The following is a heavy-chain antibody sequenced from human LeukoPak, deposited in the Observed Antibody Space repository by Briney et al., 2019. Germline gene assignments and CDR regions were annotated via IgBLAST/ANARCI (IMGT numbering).Heavy chain of an antibody. CDR2: ISSSSSYI. D-gene: IGHD3-16*01. CDR3: ARDPTEGDGYFDY. CDR1: GFTFSSYS. V-gene: IGHV3-21*01. J-gene: IGHJ4*02. Sequence: GGSLRLSCAASGFTFSSYSMNWVRQAPGKGLEWVSSISSSSSYIYYADSVKGRLTISRDNAKNSLYLQMNSLRAEDTAVYYCARDPTEGDGYFDYWGQGTLVTVSS.